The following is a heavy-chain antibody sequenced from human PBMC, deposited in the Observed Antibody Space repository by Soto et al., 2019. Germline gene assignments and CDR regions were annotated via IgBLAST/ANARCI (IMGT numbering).Heavy chain of an antibody. V-gene: IGHV1-69*13. CDR2: IIPIFGTA. Sequence: SMQVSCKASGGTVRSYAISWVRQAPGQGLEWMGGIIPIFGTANYAQKFQGRVTITADESTSTAYMELSSLRSEDTAVYYCARGRGGRYCSSTSCTWWYFDLWGRGTLVTVSS. CDR1: GGTVRSYA. J-gene: IGHJ2*01. CDR3: ARGRGGRYCSSTSCTWWYFDL. D-gene: IGHD2-2*01.